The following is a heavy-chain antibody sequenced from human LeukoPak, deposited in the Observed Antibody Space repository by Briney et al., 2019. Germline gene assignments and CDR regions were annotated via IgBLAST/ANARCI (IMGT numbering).Heavy chain of an antibody. CDR1: GYSFTSYW. D-gene: IGHD3-22*01. J-gene: IGHJ3*02. Sequence: GESLKISCKGSGYSFTSYWIGWMRQTPGKGLEWMGIIYPGDSDTRYSPSFQGQVTISADKSISTAYLQWSSLKASDTAMYYCARQGSYYDSSGYPWGAFDIWGQGTMVTVSS. V-gene: IGHV5-51*01. CDR3: ARQGSYYDSSGYPWGAFDI. CDR2: IYPGDSDT.